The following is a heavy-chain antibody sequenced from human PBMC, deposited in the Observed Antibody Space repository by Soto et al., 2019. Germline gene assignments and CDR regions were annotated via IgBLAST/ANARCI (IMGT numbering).Heavy chain of an antibody. D-gene: IGHD2-21*01. CDR3: ASGLSGDKVDK. J-gene: IGHJ4*02. CDR2: IYDSGNT. CDR1: GGSSSDGVSY. Sequence: QVQLHQSGPGLVKPSQHLSLICSDSGGSSSDGVSYWRWIRQPPGKGLEWIGHIYDSGNTYNNPSITSRLTIAVDTSKNRFSRNLYSVTSADTGVYYCASGLSGDKVDKWGQGTLVIVSS. V-gene: IGHV4-30-4*01.